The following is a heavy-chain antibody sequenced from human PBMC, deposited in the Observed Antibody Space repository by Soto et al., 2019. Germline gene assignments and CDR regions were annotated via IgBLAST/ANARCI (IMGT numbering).Heavy chain of an antibody. CDR1: GYTFTSYY. CDR2: INPSGGST. V-gene: IGHV1-46*01. CDR3: ARDRTGGGRLLDY. J-gene: IGHJ4*02. Sequence: QVQLVQSGAEVKKPGASVKVSCKASGYTFTSYYMHWVRQAPGQGLEWMGIINPSGGSTSYAQKFQGRVTRPGDTATSTVYMERSGRRSEDTAVYYGARDRTGGGRLLDYWGQGTLVTVSS. D-gene: IGHD3-16*01.